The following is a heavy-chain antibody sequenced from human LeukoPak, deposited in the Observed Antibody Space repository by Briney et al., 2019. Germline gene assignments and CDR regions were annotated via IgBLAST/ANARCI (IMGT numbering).Heavy chain of an antibody. CDR3: ARRPLYYDRGSFDI. CDR2: IYYSGST. V-gene: IGHV4-39*01. Sequence: PSETLSLTCAVSGGSISSNSYYWGWIRQPPGKGLEWIGSIYYSGSTYYNPSLKSRVTISVDTSKNQFSLKLSSVTAADTAVYYCARRPLYYDRGSFDIWGQGTMVTVSS. CDR1: GGSISSNSYY. J-gene: IGHJ3*02. D-gene: IGHD3-22*01.